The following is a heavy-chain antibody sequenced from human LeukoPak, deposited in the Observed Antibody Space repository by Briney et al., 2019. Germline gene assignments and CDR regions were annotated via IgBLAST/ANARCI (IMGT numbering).Heavy chain of an antibody. Sequence: GGSLRLSCTASGFTVSSNYMIWVRQAPGKGLEWVSVIYSGGSTYYADSVKGRFNISRDNSKTTLYLQMNNLRAEDTAVSYCARDREGKYVGYWGQGTLVTVSS. CDR3: ARDREGKYVGY. CDR1: GFTVSSNY. V-gene: IGHV3-53*01. D-gene: IGHD2-2*01. CDR2: IYSGGST. J-gene: IGHJ4*02.